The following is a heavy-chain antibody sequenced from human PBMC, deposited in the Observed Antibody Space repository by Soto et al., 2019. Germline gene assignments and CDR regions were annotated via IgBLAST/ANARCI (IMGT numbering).Heavy chain of an antibody. Sequence: EVPLVASGGTLVQPGGSLRLSCAGSGFTVSSNYMIWVRQAPGKGLEWVSVIYTGGNTYDADSVKDRFTISRDNSKNTLYLQMNSLRAEDTAVYYCARGVRGHGLDVWGQGTTVTVSS. D-gene: IGHD2-21*01. J-gene: IGHJ6*02. CDR1: GFTVSSNY. CDR3: ARGVRGHGLDV. V-gene: IGHV3-66*01. CDR2: IYTGGNT.